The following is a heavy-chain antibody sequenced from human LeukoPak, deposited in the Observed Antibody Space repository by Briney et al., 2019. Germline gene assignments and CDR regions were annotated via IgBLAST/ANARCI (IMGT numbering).Heavy chain of an antibody. CDR3: ATARGEWLPNLNWFDP. CDR2: INHSGST. Sequence: PSETLSLTCAVYGGSFSGYYWSWIRQPPGKGLEWIGEINHSGSTNYNPSLKSRVTISVDTSKNQFSLRLSSVTAADTAVYYCATARGEWLPNLNWFDPWGQGTLVTVSS. V-gene: IGHV4-34*01. J-gene: IGHJ5*02. D-gene: IGHD3-16*01. CDR1: GGSFSGYY.